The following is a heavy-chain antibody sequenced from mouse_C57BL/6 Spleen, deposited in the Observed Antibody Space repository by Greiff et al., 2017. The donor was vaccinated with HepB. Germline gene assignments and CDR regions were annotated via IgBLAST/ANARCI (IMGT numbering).Heavy chain of an antibody. Sequence: QVQLQQPGAELVRPGSSVKLSCKASGYTFTSYWMHWVKQRPIQGLEWIGNIDPSDSETHYNQKFKDKATLTVDKSSSTAYMQLSSLTSEDSAVYCGARSGGTGPYFDYWGQGTTLTVSS. D-gene: IGHD1-1*02. CDR2: IDPSDSET. J-gene: IGHJ2*01. V-gene: IGHV1-52*01. CDR1: GYTFTSYW. CDR3: ARSGGTGPYFDY.